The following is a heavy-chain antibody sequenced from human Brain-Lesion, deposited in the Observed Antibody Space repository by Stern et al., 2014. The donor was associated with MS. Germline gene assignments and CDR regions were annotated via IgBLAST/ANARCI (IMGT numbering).Heavy chain of an antibody. J-gene: IGHJ6*02. CDR1: GGSISSGGYY. CDR3: ARGRVVPGFQYYATDV. Sequence: QVQLQESGPGLVKPSQTLSLSCTVSGGSISSGGYYWSWIRQPAGKGLEWIGRIFNSGSTRYNPPLKSRAPISIDTAKKQFTLRLNSMTAADTAVYYCARGRVVPGFQYYATDVWGQGTTVIVSS. D-gene: IGHD2-2*01. CDR2: IFNSGST. V-gene: IGHV4-61*02.